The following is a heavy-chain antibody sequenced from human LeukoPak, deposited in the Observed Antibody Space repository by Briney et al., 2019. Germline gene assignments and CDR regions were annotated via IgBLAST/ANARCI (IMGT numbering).Heavy chain of an antibody. CDR3: ARDRGVTLVRVPMGWIDP. CDR2: INPNSGVT. Sequence: ASVKVSCKTSGYTFTGYYIHWVRQAPGQGLEWMGWINPNSGVTNYAQRFQGRVTMTRDTSISTAYMELSRLISDDKAVYYCARDRGVTLVRVPMGWIDPWGQGTLVTVSS. CDR1: GYTFTGYY. V-gene: IGHV1-2*02. D-gene: IGHD3-10*01. J-gene: IGHJ5*02.